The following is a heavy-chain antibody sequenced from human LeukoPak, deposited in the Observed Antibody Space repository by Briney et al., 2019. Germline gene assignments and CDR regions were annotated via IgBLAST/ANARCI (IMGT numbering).Heavy chain of an antibody. J-gene: IGHJ4*02. CDR1: GFTFSSYA. Sequence: GRSLRLSCAASGFTFSSYAMSWVRQAPGKGLEWVSAISGSGGSTYYADSVKGRFTISRDNSKNTLYLQMNSLRAEDTAVYYCAKDGTMVRGVIPFDYWGQGTLVTVSS. D-gene: IGHD3-10*01. CDR3: AKDGTMVRGVIPFDY. CDR2: ISGSGGST. V-gene: IGHV3-23*01.